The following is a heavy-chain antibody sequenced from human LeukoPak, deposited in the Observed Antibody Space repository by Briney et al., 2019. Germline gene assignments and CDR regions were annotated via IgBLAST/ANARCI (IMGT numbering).Heavy chain of an antibody. CDR3: ARGGKATVVTM. Sequence: MPAETLSLTCTVSGGSINSYYWSWIRQPAGEGLEWIGRIYSSGSSNYNPSLKSRVSMSVDTSKNQFSLKLTSVTAADTAVYYCARGGKATVVTMWGQGIMATVSS. CDR2: IYSSGSS. D-gene: IGHD4-23*01. J-gene: IGHJ4*02. CDR1: GGSINSYY. V-gene: IGHV4-4*07.